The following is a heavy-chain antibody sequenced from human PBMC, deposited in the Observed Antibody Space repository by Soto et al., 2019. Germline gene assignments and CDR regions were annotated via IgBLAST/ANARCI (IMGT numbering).Heavy chain of an antibody. Sequence: QVQLVESGGGVVQPGRSLRLSCAASGFTFSSYAMHWVRQAPGKGLEWVAVISYDGSNKYYADSVKGRFTISRDNSKNTLYLQMNSLGAEDTAVYYCARWSWYFDLWGRGTLVTVSS. J-gene: IGHJ2*01. V-gene: IGHV3-30-3*01. CDR1: GFTFSSYA. D-gene: IGHD3-3*01. CDR2: ISYDGSNK. CDR3: ARWSWYFDL.